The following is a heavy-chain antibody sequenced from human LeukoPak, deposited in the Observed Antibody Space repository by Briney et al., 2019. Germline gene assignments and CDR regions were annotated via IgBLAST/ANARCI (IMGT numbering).Heavy chain of an antibody. J-gene: IGHJ4*02. Sequence: ASVKVSCKASGYSFTTYVITWVRQAPGQGPEWLGWINPQNGNTNFAQRFQGRVTMTTDTSTNTAYMELRSLTPDDTAVYYCARACTTFITQWCFSDFWGRGTLVTVSP. V-gene: IGHV1-18*04. CDR1: GYSFTTYV. CDR3: ARACTTFITQWCFSDF. D-gene: IGHD2/OR15-2a*01. CDR2: INPQNGNT.